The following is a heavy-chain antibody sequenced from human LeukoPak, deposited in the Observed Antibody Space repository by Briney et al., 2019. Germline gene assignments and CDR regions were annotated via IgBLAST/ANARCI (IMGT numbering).Heavy chain of an antibody. D-gene: IGHD5-12*01. Sequence: ASVKVSCKASGYTFTSYDINWVRQATGQGLEWMGWMNPNSGNTGYAQKFQGRVTMTRNTSISTVYMELSSLRSEDTAVYYCARSIRTITYYYYYGMDVWGQGTTVTVSS. CDR3: ARSIRTITYYYYYGMDV. V-gene: IGHV1-8*01. CDR1: GYTFTSYD. CDR2: MNPNSGNT. J-gene: IGHJ6*02.